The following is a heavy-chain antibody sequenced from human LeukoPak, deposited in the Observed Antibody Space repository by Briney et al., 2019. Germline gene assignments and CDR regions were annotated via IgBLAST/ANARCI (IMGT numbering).Heavy chain of an antibody. CDR2: ISSSSSYT. CDR3: ARGGGSYYYGSEY. V-gene: IGHV3-11*05. J-gene: IGHJ4*02. Sequence: GGSLRLSCAASGFTLSDYYMNWIRQAPGKGLEWVSYISSSSSYTNYADSVKGRFTISRDNAKNSLYLQMNSLRAEDTAVYYCARGGGSYYYGSEYWGQGTLVTVSS. D-gene: IGHD3-10*01. CDR1: GFTLSDYY.